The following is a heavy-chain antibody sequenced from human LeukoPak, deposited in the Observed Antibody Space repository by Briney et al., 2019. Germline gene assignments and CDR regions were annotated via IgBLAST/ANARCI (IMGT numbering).Heavy chain of an antibody. CDR2: VIPILDIA. CDR3: AREPDVDLSTFRGDAFDI. V-gene: IGHV1-69*04. J-gene: IGHJ3*02. D-gene: IGHD5-24*01. Sequence: SVKVSCKASGGTFSSYTFSWVRQAPGQGLEWMGRVIPILDIATYAQKFKGRVTITADKSTSTASMDLSSLTSEDTAVYYCAREPDVDLSTFRGDAFDIWGQGTMVTVSS. CDR1: GGTFSSYT.